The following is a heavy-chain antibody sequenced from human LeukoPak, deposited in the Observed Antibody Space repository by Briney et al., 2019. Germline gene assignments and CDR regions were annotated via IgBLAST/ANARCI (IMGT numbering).Heavy chain of an antibody. V-gene: IGHV4-30-4*01. CDR2: IYYSGGT. J-gene: IGHJ4*02. CDR1: GGSISSGGYY. Sequence: SQTLSLTCTVSGGSISSGGYYWSWIRRPPGKGLEWIGYIYYSGGTYYNPSLKSRLTISLETSKNQFSLKLSSVTAADTAVYYCAREERRDFPLFDSWGQGTLVTVSS. CDR3: AREERRDFPLFDS. D-gene: IGHD1-1*01.